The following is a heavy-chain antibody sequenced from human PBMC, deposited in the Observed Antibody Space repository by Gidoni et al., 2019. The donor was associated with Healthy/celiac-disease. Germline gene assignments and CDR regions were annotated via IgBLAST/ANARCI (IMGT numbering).Heavy chain of an antibody. V-gene: IGHV3-23*01. CDR1: GFTFSSYA. J-gene: IGHJ5*02. CDR2: ISGSGGST. D-gene: IGHD3-22*01. Sequence: EVQLLESGGGLVQPGGSLRLSCAASGFTFSSYAMSWVRQAPGKGLEWVSAISGSGGSTYYADSVKGRFTISRDNSKNTLYLQMNSLRAEDTAVYYCAKDRSYDSSGYYPNWFDPWGQGTLVTVSS. CDR3: AKDRSYDSSGYYPNWFDP.